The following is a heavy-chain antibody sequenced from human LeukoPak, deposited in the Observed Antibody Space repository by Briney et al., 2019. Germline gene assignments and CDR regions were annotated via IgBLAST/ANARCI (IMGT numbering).Heavy chain of an antibody. V-gene: IGHV3-21*01. J-gene: IGHJ5*02. D-gene: IGHD3-22*01. CDR3: ARGRHFLYYYDSSGYYWET. CDR1: GFTFNDYS. Sequence: GGSLRLSCAASGFTFNDYSMNWVRQAPGKGLEWVSSILSGSGNIYYADSVKGRFTISRDSAKNSLYLQMNSLRAEDTAVYYCARGRHFLYYYDSSGYYWETWGQGTLVTVSS. CDR2: ILSGSGNI.